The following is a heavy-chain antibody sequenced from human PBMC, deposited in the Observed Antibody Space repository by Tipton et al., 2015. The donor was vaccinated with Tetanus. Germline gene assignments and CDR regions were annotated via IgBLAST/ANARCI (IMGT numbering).Heavy chain of an antibody. CDR3: AAESARGNNLFGP. J-gene: IGHJ5*02. CDR1: GGSINTGDFL. CDR2: ISNRGNS. V-gene: IGHV4-31*03. Sequence: TLSLTCTVSGGSINTGDFLWTWIRQHPRTGLEWIGYISNRGNSYSNPSLKGRVSLSVDKSASQFSLRLTSVTSADSAVYYCAAESARGNNLFGPWAQGVLVIVS.